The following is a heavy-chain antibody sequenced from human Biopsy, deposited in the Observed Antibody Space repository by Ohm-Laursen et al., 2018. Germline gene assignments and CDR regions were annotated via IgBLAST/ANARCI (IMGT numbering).Heavy chain of an antibody. CDR1: GGSISSDW. Sequence: GTLSLTCTVSGGSISSDWWSWIRQTPGKGLEWIGYVYYSGTTTYNPSLRSRVTISVDTSMNQISLRLQSVTAADTAIYYCTRATNSTGWPYYYFYGMDIWGQGATVTVSS. J-gene: IGHJ6*02. CDR3: TRATNSTGWPYYYFYGMDI. D-gene: IGHD2/OR15-2a*01. CDR2: VYYSGTT. V-gene: IGHV4-59*01.